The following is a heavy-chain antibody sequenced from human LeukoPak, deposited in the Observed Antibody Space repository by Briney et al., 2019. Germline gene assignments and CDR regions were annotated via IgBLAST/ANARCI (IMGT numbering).Heavy chain of an antibody. J-gene: IGHJ4*02. D-gene: IGHD1-26*01. CDR1: GFTVSSNY. Sequence: GGSLRLSCAASGFTVSSNYMSWVRQAPGKGLEWVSGISGSGGSTYYADSVKGRFTISRDNSKNKVYLQMSSLRAEDTAVYYCAKPYSGSYYFDYWGQGTLVTVSS. CDR2: ISGSGGST. V-gene: IGHV3-23*01. CDR3: AKPYSGSYYFDY.